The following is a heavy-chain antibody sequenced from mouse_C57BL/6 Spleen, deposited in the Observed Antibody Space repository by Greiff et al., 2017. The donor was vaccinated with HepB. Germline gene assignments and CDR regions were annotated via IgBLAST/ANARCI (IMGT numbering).Heavy chain of an antibody. CDR1: GFTFSNYW. Sequence: EVQGVESGGGLVQPGGSMKLSCVASGFTFSNYWMNWVRQSPEKGLEWVAQIRLKSDNYATHYAESVKGRFTISRDDSKSSVYLQMNNLRAEDTGIYYCTAGSSFLYWYFDVWGTGTTVTVSS. CDR3: TAGSSFLYWYFDV. J-gene: IGHJ1*03. V-gene: IGHV6-3*01. D-gene: IGHD1-1*01. CDR2: IRLKSDNYAT.